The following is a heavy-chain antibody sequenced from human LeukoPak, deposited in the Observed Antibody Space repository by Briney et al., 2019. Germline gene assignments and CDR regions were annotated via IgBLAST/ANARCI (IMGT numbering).Heavy chain of an antibody. CDR3: ARSSGYWGRLDDY. CDR2: IYFDRTHK. D-gene: IGHD3-22*01. CDR1: GFIFSNYG. J-gene: IGHJ4*02. Sequence: PGGSLRLSCVASGFIFSNYGMHWVRQAPGKGLEWVAVIYFDRTHKFYADSVRGRFALSRDNGKNTLYLQMNNVSADDTATYFCARSSGYWGRLDDYWGQGTLVTVSS. V-gene: IGHV3-33*04.